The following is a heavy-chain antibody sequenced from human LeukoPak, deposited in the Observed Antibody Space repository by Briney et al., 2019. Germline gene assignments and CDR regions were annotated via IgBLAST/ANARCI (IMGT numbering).Heavy chain of an antibody. D-gene: IGHD2-2*02. CDR1: GYTFISYG. J-gene: IGHJ6*03. CDR3: ARVPPVVVPAAIHYYYYYMDV. CDR2: ISAYNGNT. Sequence: ASVKVSCKTSGYTFISYGISWLRQAPGQGLEWMGWISAYNGNTNYAQKLQGRVTMTTDTSTSTAYMELRSLRSDDTAVYYCARVPPVVVPAAIHYYYYYMDVWGKGTTVTVSS. V-gene: IGHV1-18*01.